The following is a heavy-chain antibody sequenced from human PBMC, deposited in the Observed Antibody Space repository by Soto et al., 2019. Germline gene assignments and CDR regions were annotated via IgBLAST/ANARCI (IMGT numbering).Heavy chain of an antibody. CDR1: GFTFSSYS. CDR2: ISSSSSTI. CDR3: ARDWGYYYYYGMDV. D-gene: IGHD3-16*01. V-gene: IGHV3-48*01. Sequence: EVQLVESGGGLVQPGGSLRLSCAASGFTFSSYSMNWVRQAPGKGLEWVSYISSSSSTIYYADSVKGRFTISRDNAKNSLYLQMNGRRAEDTAVYYCARDWGYYYYYGMDVWGQGTTVTVSS. J-gene: IGHJ6*02.